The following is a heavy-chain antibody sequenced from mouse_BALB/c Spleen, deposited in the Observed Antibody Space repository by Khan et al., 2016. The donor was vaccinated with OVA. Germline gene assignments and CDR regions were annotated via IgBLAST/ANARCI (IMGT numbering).Heavy chain of an antibody. D-gene: IGHD1-2*01. J-gene: IGHJ3*01. CDR1: GYTFNDYY. CDR2: ISPGSGDT. CDR3: TRRNYFGDTFAY. V-gene: IGHV1-77*01. Sequence: QVQLKQSGAELARPGASVKLSCKASGYTFNDYYINWVKQRTGQGLEWIGEISPGSGDTYYNERFKGKATLTADHSSSTAYMQLSSLKSEASAVFFWTRRNYFGDTFAYWGQGTLVTVSA.